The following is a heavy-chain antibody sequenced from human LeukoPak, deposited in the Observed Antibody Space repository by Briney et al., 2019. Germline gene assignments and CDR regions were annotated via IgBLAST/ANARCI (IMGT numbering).Heavy chain of an antibody. CDR1: GGSISSYY. Sequence: SETLSLTCTVSGGSISSYYWSWTRQPPGKGLEWIGYIYYSGSTNYNPSLKSRVTISVDTSKNQFSLKLSSVTAADTAVYYCARADYYDSRGRYYYYYMDVWGKGTTVTISS. CDR3: ARADYYDSRGRYYYYYMDV. V-gene: IGHV4-59*01. J-gene: IGHJ6*03. CDR2: IYYSGST. D-gene: IGHD3-22*01.